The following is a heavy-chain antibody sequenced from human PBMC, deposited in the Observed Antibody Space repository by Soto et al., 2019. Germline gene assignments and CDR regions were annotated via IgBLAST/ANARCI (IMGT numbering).Heavy chain of an antibody. D-gene: IGHD6-13*01. Sequence: QITLKESGPTLVKPTQTLTLTCTFSGFSLSTSGVGVGWIRQPPGKALEWLALIYWDDDKRYSPSLKSRLTTNKNTXXNQAVLTMTNMDPVDTATYYCAHSSASCSWYAFDIWGQGTMVTVSS. CDR2: IYWDDDK. CDR3: AHSSASCSWYAFDI. J-gene: IGHJ3*02. CDR1: GFSLSTSGVG. V-gene: IGHV2-5*02.